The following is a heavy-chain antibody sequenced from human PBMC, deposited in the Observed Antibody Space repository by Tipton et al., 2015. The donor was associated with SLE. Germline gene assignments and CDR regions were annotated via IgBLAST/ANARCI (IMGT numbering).Heavy chain of an antibody. CDR2: IYYSGST. CDR3: ARDRQQQTDY. V-gene: IGHV4-39*07. Sequence: TLSLTCTVSGGSISSSSYYWGWIRQPPGKGLEWIGSIYYSGSTYYNPSLKSRVTISVDTSKNQFSLKLSSVTAADTAVYYCARDRQQQTDYWGQGTLVTVSS. J-gene: IGHJ4*02. D-gene: IGHD6-13*01. CDR1: GGSISSSSYY.